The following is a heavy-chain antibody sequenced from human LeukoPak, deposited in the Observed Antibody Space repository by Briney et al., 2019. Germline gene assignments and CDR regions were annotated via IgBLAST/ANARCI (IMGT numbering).Heavy chain of an antibody. CDR1: GYSFTSYY. Sequence: GASVKVSCKASGYSFTSYYMHWARQAPGQGLEWMGGIIPIFGTANYAQKFQGRVTITADESTSTAYMELSSLRSEDTAVYYCARDGCSSTSCYDHYYFDYWGQGTLVTVSS. V-gene: IGHV1-69*13. CDR3: ARDGCSSTSCYDHYYFDY. D-gene: IGHD2-2*01. J-gene: IGHJ4*02. CDR2: IIPIFGTA.